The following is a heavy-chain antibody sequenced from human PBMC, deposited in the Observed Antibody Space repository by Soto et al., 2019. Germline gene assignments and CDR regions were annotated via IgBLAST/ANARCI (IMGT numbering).Heavy chain of an antibody. Sequence: PGGSLRLSCAASGFTFSSYSMNWVRQAPGKGLEWVSSISSSSSYIYYADSVKGRFTISRDNAKNSLYLQMNSLRAEDTAVYYCATYCSSTSCYVDYWGQGTLVTVSS. J-gene: IGHJ4*02. D-gene: IGHD2-2*01. CDR2: ISSSSSYI. CDR1: GFTFSSYS. CDR3: ATYCSSTSCYVDY. V-gene: IGHV3-21*01.